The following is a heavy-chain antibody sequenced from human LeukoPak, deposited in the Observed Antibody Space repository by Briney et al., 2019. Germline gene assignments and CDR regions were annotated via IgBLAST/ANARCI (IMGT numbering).Heavy chain of an antibody. Sequence: GESLNISCKRSGNSFTSYWIGWVRQMPGKGLEWMGIIYPGDSDTRYSPSFQGQVTISADKSISTAYLQWSSLKASDTAMYYCARGAYSGDYVLYAFDIWGQGTMVTVSS. CDR1: GNSFTSYW. CDR2: IYPGDSDT. D-gene: IGHD4-17*01. J-gene: IGHJ3*02. CDR3: ARGAYSGDYVLYAFDI. V-gene: IGHV5-51*01.